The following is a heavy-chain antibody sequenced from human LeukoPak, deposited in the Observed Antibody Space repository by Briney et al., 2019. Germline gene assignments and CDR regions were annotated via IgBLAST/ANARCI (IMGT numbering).Heavy chain of an antibody. V-gene: IGHV4-31*03. Sequence: SQTLSLTCTVSGGSLSSGGYYWSWIRQHPGKGLEWIGYIYYSGSTYYNPSLKSRVTISVDTSKNQFSLKLSSVTAADTAVYYCARGPGSGDTAMVTDYWGQGTLVTVSS. CDR2: IYYSGST. CDR3: ARGPGSGDTAMVTDY. J-gene: IGHJ4*02. CDR1: GGSLSSGGYY. D-gene: IGHD5-18*01.